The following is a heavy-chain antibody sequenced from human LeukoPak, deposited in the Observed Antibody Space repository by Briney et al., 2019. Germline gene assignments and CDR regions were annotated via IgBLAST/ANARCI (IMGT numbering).Heavy chain of an antibody. Sequence: GAPVKVSCKASGYTFTSYDINWVRQATGQGLEWMGWMNPNSGNTGYAQKFQGRVTITRNTSISTAYMELSSLRSEDTAVYYCARVDGIITMRYWGQGTLVTVSS. CDR2: MNPNSGNT. J-gene: IGHJ4*02. D-gene: IGHD3-22*01. CDR3: ARVDGIITMRY. V-gene: IGHV1-8*03. CDR1: GYTFTSYD.